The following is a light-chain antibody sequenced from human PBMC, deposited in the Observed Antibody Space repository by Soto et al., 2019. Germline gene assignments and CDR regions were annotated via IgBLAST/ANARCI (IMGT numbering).Light chain of an antibody. CDR1: QSISNW. CDR2: KAS. V-gene: IGKV1-5*03. CDR3: QQTSAFPRT. J-gene: IGKJ1*01. Sequence: DIQMTQSPSSLSASVGDRVTITCRASQSISNWLAWHQQKPGKAPKLLIYKASSLESGVPSRFSGSGAGTEFTLTISSLQPEDFATYYCQQTSAFPRTFGQGTKVDI.